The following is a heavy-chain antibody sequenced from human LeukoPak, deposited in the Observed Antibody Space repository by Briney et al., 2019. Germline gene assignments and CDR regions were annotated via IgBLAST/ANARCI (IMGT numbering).Heavy chain of an antibody. CDR2: ISWNSGSI. D-gene: IGHD4-17*01. J-gene: IGHJ6*02. CDR3: AKASYGALPYGMDV. Sequence: PGGSLRLSCAASGFTFSNYWMSWVRQAPGKGLEWVSGISWNSGSIGYADSVKGRFTISRDNAKNSLYLQMNSLRAEDTALYYCAKASYGALPYGMDVWGQGTTVTVSS. V-gene: IGHV3-9*01. CDR1: GFTFSNYW.